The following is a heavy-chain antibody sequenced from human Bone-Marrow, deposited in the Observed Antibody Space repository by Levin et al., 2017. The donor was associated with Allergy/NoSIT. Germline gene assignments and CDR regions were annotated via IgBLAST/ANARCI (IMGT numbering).Heavy chain of an antibody. CDR1: GFTFSSYA. D-gene: IGHD3-16*02. CDR3: ARDLTSLRLGELSLSLDY. Sequence: PGGSLRLSCAASGFTFSSYAMHWVRQAPGKGLEWVAVISYDGSNKYYADSVKGRFTISRDNSKNTLYLQMNSLRAEDTAVYYCARDLTSLRLGELSLSLDYWGQGTLVTVSS. J-gene: IGHJ4*02. V-gene: IGHV3-30-3*01. CDR2: ISYDGSNK.